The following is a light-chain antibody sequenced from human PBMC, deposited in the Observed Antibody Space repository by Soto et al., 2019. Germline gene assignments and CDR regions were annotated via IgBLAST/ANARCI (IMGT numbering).Light chain of an antibody. V-gene: IGKV3-20*01. CDR3: QQYCSSRT. CDR1: QSVSSSY. CDR2: GAS. Sequence: EIVLTQSPGTLSLSPGERATLSCRASQSVSSSYLAWYQQKPGQAPRLLIYGASSRATGIPDRFSGSGSGTDFTLTISRLEPEDFAVYYCQQYCSSRTLGPGTKVDIK. J-gene: IGKJ3*01.